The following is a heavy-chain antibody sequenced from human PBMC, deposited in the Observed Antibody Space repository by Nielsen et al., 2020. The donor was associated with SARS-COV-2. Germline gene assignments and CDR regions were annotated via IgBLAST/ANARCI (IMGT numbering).Heavy chain of an antibody. D-gene: IGHD1-20*01. V-gene: IGHV3-23*01. Sequence: GESLKISCVVSGFTFSSYAMSWVRQAPGKGLEWVSSISASAGTFYADSVKGQFIISRDNSKNTLYLQMNSLRAEDTAVYYCAINWNLDYWGQGTLVTVSS. CDR2: ISASAGT. CDR3: AINWNLDY. J-gene: IGHJ4*02. CDR1: GFTFSSYA.